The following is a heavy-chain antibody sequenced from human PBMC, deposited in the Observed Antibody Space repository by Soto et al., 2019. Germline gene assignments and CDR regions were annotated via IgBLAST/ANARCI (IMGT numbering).Heavy chain of an antibody. Sequence: PSETLSLTCAVSSGSISSSNWWSWVRQPPGKGLEWIGEIYHSGSTNYNPSLKSRVTISVDKSKNQFSLKLSSVTAADTAVYYCASSYFSGLYNWFDHWGQGALVTVSS. CDR3: ASSYFSGLYNWFDH. CDR1: SGSISSSNW. D-gene: IGHD2-8*01. J-gene: IGHJ5*02. CDR2: IYHSGST. V-gene: IGHV4-4*02.